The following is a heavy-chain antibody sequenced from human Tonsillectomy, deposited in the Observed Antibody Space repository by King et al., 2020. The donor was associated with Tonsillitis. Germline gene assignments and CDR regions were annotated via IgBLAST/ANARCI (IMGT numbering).Heavy chain of an antibody. J-gene: IGHJ5*02. CDR1: GFTFSSYW. CDR3: AREGIAVAGGGWFDP. Sequence: VQLVESGGGLVQPGGSLRLSCAASGFTFSSYWMSWVRQAPGKGLEWVANIKQDGSEKYYVDSVKGRFTISRDNAKNSLYLQMNSLRAEATAVYYCAREGIAVAGGGWFDPWGQGTLVTVSS. V-gene: IGHV3-7*01. D-gene: IGHD6-19*01. CDR2: IKQDGSEK.